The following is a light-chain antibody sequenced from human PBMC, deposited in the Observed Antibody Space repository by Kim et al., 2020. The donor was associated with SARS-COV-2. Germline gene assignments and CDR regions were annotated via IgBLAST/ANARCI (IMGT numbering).Light chain of an antibody. V-gene: IGLV2-11*01. J-gene: IGLJ2*01. CDR3: CSYAGSYTLV. Sequence: QSALTQPRSVSGSPGQSVTISCTGTSGEVGRYNYVSWYQEHPGKAPKLMIHDVSKRPSGVPDRFSGSKSGNTASLTISGLQAEDEADYYCCSYAGSYTLVFGGGTQLTVL. CDR2: DVS. CDR1: SGEVGRYNY.